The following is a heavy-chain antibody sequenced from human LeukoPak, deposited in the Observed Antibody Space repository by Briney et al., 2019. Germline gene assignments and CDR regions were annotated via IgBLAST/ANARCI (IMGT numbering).Heavy chain of an antibody. CDR1: GFTFSSYE. CDR3: AREVYSSSWYVDAFDI. J-gene: IGHJ3*02. V-gene: IGHV3-48*03. Sequence: PGGSLRLSCAASGFTFSSYEMNWVRQAPGKGLEWVSYISSSGSTIYCADSVKGRFTISRDNAKNSLYLQMNSLRAEDTAVYYCAREVYSSSWYVDAFDIWGQGTMVTVSS. CDR2: ISSSGSTI. D-gene: IGHD6-13*01.